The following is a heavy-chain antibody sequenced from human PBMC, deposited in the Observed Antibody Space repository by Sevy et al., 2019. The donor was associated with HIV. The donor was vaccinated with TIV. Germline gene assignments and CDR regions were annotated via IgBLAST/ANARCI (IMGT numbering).Heavy chain of an antibody. V-gene: IGHV3-15*01. CDR2: IKSKIDGATR. J-gene: IGHJ4*02. CDR1: GFTFSNSW. CDR3: AKGLGKSDFDY. Sequence: GGSLRLSCAASGFTFSNSWMSWVRQAPGKGLEWVGRIKSKIDGATRDLAATVKGSITISRDDSRNTLYLEMNRLKTDDTGVYYSAKGLGKSDFDYWGQGTLVTVSS. D-gene: IGHD3-9*01.